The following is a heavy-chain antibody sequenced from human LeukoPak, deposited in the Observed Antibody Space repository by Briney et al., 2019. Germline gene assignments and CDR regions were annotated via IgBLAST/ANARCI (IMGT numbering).Heavy chain of an antibody. V-gene: IGHV4-34*01. Sequence: SETLSLTCAGYGGSFSGYYWSWIRQPPGKGLEWIGEINHSGSTNYNPSLKSRVTISVDTSKNQFSLKLSSVTAADTAVYYCARIISRSSGWPFDPWGQGTLVTVSS. J-gene: IGHJ5*02. CDR3: ARIISRSSGWPFDP. D-gene: IGHD6-19*01. CDR2: INHSGST. CDR1: GGSFSGYY.